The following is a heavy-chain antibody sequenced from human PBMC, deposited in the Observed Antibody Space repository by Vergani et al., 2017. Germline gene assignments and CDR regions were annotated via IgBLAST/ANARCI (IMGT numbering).Heavy chain of an antibody. CDR2: ISYDGSNK. D-gene: IGHD3-3*01. Sequence: VQLVESGGGLVKPGGSLRLSCAASGFTFSSYSMHWVRQAPGKGLEWVAVISYDGSNKYYADSVKGRFTISRDNSKNTLYLQMNSLRAEDTAVYYCAKTPVYYDFWSGSLDYWGQGTLVTVSS. CDR3: AKTPVYYDFWSGSLDY. V-gene: IGHV3-30*18. J-gene: IGHJ4*02. CDR1: GFTFSSYS.